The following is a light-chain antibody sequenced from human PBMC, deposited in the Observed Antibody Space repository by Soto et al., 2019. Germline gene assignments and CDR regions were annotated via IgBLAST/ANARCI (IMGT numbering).Light chain of an antibody. Sequence: EIVLTQYPGTLSLSPGERATLSGRASQSVSNNYLAWYQPKPGQAPRLIIFGASTRATGIPDRLSGSVSETEFTLTISSLQSEDFAVYYCQQYSVSPLAFGGGTKVDIK. CDR2: GAS. CDR3: QQYSVSPLA. CDR1: QSVSNNY. J-gene: IGKJ4*02. V-gene: IGKV3-20*01.